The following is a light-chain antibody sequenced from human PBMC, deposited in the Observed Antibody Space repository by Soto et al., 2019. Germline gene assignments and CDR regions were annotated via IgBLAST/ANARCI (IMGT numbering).Light chain of an antibody. V-gene: IGLV2-14*01. CDR3: SSFTRSSTYV. CDR1: SSDVGAYNF. CDR2: EVN. J-gene: IGLJ1*01. Sequence: QSALTQPASVSGSPGQSITISCTGNSSDVGAYNFVSWYQQYPGKAPKVMIYEVNNRPSGVSNRFSGSKSGNTASLTISGLQAEDDADYYCSSFTRSSTYVFGSGTKLTVL.